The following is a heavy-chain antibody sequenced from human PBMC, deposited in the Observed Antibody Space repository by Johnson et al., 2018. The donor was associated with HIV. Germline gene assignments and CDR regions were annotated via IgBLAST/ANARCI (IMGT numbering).Heavy chain of an antibody. D-gene: IGHD4-23*01. CDR1: GFAVSKNY. CDR3: ARERISGNSGAGALDI. V-gene: IGHV3-66*02. Sequence: MQLVESGGGLVQPGGSLRLSCAASGFAVSKNYLTWVRQAPGKGLEWVSIIYSGGNTYYADSVKGRFTISRDNSKNTLYLQMNSLRAEDPAVYYCARERISGNSGAGALDIWGQGTMVTVSS. J-gene: IGHJ3*02. CDR2: IYSGGNT.